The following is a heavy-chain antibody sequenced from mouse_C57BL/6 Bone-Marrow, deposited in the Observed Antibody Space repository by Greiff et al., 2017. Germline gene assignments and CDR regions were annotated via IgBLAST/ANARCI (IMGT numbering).Heavy chain of an antibody. CDR2: IDPETGGT. V-gene: IGHV1-15*01. J-gene: IGHJ2*01. Sequence: QVQLQQSGAELVRPGASVTLSCKASGYTFTDYEMHWVKQTPVHGLEWIGAIDPETGGTAYTQKFKGKAILTADKSSSTAYMELRSLTSEDSAVYYCTRDHYGSSYWGQGTTLTVSS. D-gene: IGHD1-1*01. CDR1: GYTFTDYE. CDR3: TRDHYGSSY.